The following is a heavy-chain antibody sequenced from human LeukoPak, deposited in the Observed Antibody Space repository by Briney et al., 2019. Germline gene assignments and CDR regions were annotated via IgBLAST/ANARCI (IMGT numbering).Heavy chain of an antibody. CDR3: AREEWGAFDI. J-gene: IGHJ3*02. D-gene: IGHD1-26*01. Sequence: SETLSLTCTVSGGSISSYYWSWIRQPPGKGLEWIGYIYYSGSTNYNPSLKSRVTMSVDTSKNQFSLKLSSVTAADTAVYYCAREEWGAFDIWGQGTMVTVSS. CDR1: GGSISSYY. CDR2: IYYSGST. V-gene: IGHV4-59*12.